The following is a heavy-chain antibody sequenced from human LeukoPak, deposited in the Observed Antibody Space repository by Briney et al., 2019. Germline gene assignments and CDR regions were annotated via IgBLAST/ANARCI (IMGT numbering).Heavy chain of an antibody. Sequence: GGSLRHSCAASGFTFATYTMHWLRQTPGKGLEWVALISFDGRNILYADSVQGRFTISRDIPKNTLYLQMNSLRPEDTAVYYCARDRVQIWSFVGTFDSWGQGSLVTVSS. CDR3: ARDRVQIWSFVGTFDS. CDR2: ISFDGRNI. V-gene: IGHV3-30*04. CDR1: GFTFATYT. J-gene: IGHJ4*02. D-gene: IGHD3-10*01.